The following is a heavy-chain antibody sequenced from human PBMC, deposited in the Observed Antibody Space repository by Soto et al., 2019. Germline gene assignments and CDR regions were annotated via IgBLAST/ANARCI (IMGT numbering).Heavy chain of an antibody. D-gene: IGHD5-18*01. J-gene: IGHJ4*02. Sequence: QVQLVQSGAEVKKPGSSVKVSCKASGGTFSRYTISWVRQAPGQGLEWMGRIIPILGIANYAQKFQGRVTITADKSTSRAYMELSSLRSEDTAVCYCASSIQLWFHGDYWGQGTLVTVS. CDR2: IIPILGIA. V-gene: IGHV1-69*02. CDR3: ASSIQLWFHGDY. CDR1: GGTFSRYT.